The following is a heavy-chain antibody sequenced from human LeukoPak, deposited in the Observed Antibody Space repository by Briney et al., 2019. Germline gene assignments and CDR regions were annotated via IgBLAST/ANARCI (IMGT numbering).Heavy chain of an antibody. CDR1: GFTFSSYW. V-gene: IGHV3-7*01. CDR2: IKQDGSEK. J-gene: IGHJ4*02. CDR3: ARPITMVRGVISSPDY. D-gene: IGHD3-10*01. Sequence: GGSLRLSCAASGFTFSSYWMSWVRQAPGKGLEWVANIKQDGSEKYYVDSVKGRFTISRDNAKNSLYLQMNSLRAEDTAVYYCARPITMVRGVISSPDYWGQGTLVTVSS.